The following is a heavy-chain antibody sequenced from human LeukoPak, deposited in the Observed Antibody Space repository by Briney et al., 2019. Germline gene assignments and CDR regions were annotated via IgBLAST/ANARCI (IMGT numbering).Heavy chain of an antibody. CDR1: GFTFTSYW. CDR3: ARARGYSYGLDY. V-gene: IGHV3-74*01. D-gene: IGHD5-18*01. J-gene: IGHJ4*02. CDR2: IKSDGSST. Sequence: GGSLRLSCAASGFTFTSYWMHWVRQAPGKGLVWVARIKSDGSSTSYADSVKGQFTISRDNAKNSLYLQMNSLRAEDTAVYYCARARGYSYGLDYWGQGTLVTVSS.